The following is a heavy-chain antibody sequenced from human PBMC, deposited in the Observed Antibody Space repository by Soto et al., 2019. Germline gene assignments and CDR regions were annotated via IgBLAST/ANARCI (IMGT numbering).Heavy chain of an antibody. Sequence: GGSLRLSCAASGFTFTNFAMTWVRQAPGKGLEWVSGISGGGGSTYYADSVKGRFTISRDNSKNTLSLQMNSLRAEDTAIYYCAKDRGSGWQTVGDFDYWGQGTLVTVSS. CDR2: ISGGGGST. D-gene: IGHD6-19*01. CDR1: GFTFTNFA. CDR3: AKDRGSGWQTVGDFDY. V-gene: IGHV3-23*01. J-gene: IGHJ4*02.